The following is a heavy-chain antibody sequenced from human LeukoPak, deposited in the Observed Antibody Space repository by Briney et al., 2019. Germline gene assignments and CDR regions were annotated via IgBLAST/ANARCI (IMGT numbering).Heavy chain of an antibody. V-gene: IGHV4-39*07. Sequence: SETLSLTCTVSGGSIRSSYYYWGWIRQPPGKGLEWIGSIYDSGSTNYNPSLKSRVTTSVDTSKNQFSLKLSSVTAADTAMYYCARDGRIAVAGFYYYYGMDVWGQGTTVTVSS. J-gene: IGHJ6*02. CDR1: GGSIRSSYYY. CDR3: ARDGRIAVAGFYYYYGMDV. CDR2: IYDSGST. D-gene: IGHD6-19*01.